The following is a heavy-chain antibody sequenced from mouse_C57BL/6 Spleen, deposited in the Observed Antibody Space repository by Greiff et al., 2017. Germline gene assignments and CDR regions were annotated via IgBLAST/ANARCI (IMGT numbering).Heavy chain of an antibody. CDR1: GFTFSAYY. Sequence: EVMLVESEGGLVQPGSSMKLSCTASGFTFSAYYMAWVRQVPEKGLEWVANINYDGSSTYYLDSLKSRFIISRDNAKNILYLQMSSLKSEDTATYYCARDSDGYFAYWGQGTLVTVSA. CDR3: ARDSDGYFAY. CDR2: INYDGSST. V-gene: IGHV5-16*01. J-gene: IGHJ3*01. D-gene: IGHD2-3*01.